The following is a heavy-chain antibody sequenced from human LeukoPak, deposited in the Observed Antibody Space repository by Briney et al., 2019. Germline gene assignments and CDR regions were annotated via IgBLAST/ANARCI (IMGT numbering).Heavy chain of an antibody. V-gene: IGHV3-30*02. J-gene: IGHJ6*03. D-gene: IGHD6-6*01. Sequence: GGSLRLSCAASGFTFSSYGMHWVRQAPGKGLEWVAFIRYDGSNKYYADSVKGRFPISRDNSKNTLYLQMNSLRAEDTAVYYRAKDRRPLYSYMDVWGKGTTVTVSS. CDR2: IRYDGSNK. CDR3: AKDRRPLYSYMDV. CDR1: GFTFSSYG.